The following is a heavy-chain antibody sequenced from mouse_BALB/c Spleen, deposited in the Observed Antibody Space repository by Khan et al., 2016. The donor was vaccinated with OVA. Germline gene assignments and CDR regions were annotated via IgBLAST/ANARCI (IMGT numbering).Heavy chain of an antibody. CDR2: IDPFSGGT. J-gene: IGHJ3*01. CDR3: TRHCFVARITY. D-gene: IGHD2-4*01. V-gene: IGHV1S135*01. Sequence: VQLKQSGPELMKPGASVKISCKASGYSFTNYYIHWVIQSHGKSLEWIGYIDPFSGGTTYKQNFKGKATLTVDKSSSTAYIHLSNLTSEDSAVYYCTRHCFVARITYWGQGTLVTVSA. CDR1: GYSFTNYY.